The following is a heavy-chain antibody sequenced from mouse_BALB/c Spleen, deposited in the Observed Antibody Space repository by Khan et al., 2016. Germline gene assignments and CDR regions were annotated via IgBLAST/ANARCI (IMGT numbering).Heavy chain of an antibody. Sequence: EVELVESGGGLVKPGGSLRLSCAASGFTFRVYYMYWVRQTPEKRLEWVATISDGGTYTYYPDSVQGRFTISRDNAKNILYRQMSSLKSEDTAMYYCARDRYGNHYYAMDYWGQGTSVTVSS. CDR1: GFTFRVYY. J-gene: IGHJ4*01. CDR2: ISDGGTYT. D-gene: IGHD2-1*01. V-gene: IGHV5-4*02. CDR3: ARDRYGNHYYAMDY.